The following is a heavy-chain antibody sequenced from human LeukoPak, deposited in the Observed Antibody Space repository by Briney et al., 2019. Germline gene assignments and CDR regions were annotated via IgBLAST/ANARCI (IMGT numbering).Heavy chain of an antibody. CDR2: ISYDGSNK. J-gene: IGHJ4*02. CDR3: AKDGSKYCSGGSCYFDY. Sequence: GRSLRLSCAASGFTFSSYAMHWVRQAPGKGLEWVAVISYDGSNKYYADSVKGRFTISRDNSKNTLYLQMNSLRAEDTAVYYCAKDGSKYCSGGSCYFDYWGQGTLVTVSS. D-gene: IGHD2-15*01. V-gene: IGHV3-30-3*01. CDR1: GFTFSSYA.